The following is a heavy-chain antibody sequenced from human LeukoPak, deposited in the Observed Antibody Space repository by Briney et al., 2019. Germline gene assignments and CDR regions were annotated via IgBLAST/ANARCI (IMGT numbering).Heavy chain of an antibody. CDR3: ARESSGYDLYFDY. J-gene: IGHJ4*02. Sequence: GGSLRLSCAASGFTVSSNYMSWVRQAPGKGLGWVSVIYSGGSTYYADSVKGRFTISRDNSKNTLYLQMNSLRAEDTAVYYCARESSGYDLYFDYWGQGTLVTVSS. D-gene: IGHD5-12*01. CDR1: GFTVSSNY. CDR2: IYSGGST. V-gene: IGHV3-66*01.